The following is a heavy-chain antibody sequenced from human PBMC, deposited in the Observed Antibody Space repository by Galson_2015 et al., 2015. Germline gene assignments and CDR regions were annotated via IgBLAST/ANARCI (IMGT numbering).Heavy chain of an antibody. Sequence: SLRLSCAASGFTFSSYAMHWVRQAPGKGLEYVSAISSNGGSTYYANSVKGRFTISRDNSKNTLYLQMGSLRAEDMAVYYCARGGVVTGPRFDAFDIRGQGTMVTVSS. CDR2: ISSNGGST. J-gene: IGHJ3*02. CDR1: GFTFSSYA. V-gene: IGHV3-64*01. D-gene: IGHD2-21*02. CDR3: ARGGVVTGPRFDAFDI.